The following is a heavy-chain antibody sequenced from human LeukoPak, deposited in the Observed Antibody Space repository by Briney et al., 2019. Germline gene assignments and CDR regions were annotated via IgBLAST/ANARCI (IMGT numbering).Heavy chain of an antibody. D-gene: IGHD2-2*01. CDR2: IYYSGST. CDR1: GGSISSYY. J-gene: IGHJ4*02. Sequence: SETLSLTCTVSGGSISSYYWSWIRQPPRQGLEWIGYIYYSGSTNYNPSLKSRVTISVDTSKNQFSLKLSSVTAADTAVYYCAILSLYCSSTSCYLGHFDYWGQGTLVTVSS. CDR3: AILSLYCSSTSCYLGHFDY. V-gene: IGHV4-59*01.